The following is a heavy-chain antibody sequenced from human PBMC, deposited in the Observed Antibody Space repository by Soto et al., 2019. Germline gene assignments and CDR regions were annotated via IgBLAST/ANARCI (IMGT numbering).Heavy chain of an antibody. CDR3: AREHTLYYYDSSGYCEASGIDI. Sequence: SETLSLTCTVSGGSISSGGYYWSWIRQHPGKGLEWIGYIYYSGSTYYNPSLKSRVTISVDTSKNQFSLKLSSVTAADTAVYYCAREHTLYYYDSSGYCEASGIDIWGQGTMVTVSS. J-gene: IGHJ3*02. D-gene: IGHD3-22*01. CDR2: IYYSGST. V-gene: IGHV4-31*03. CDR1: GGSISSGGYY.